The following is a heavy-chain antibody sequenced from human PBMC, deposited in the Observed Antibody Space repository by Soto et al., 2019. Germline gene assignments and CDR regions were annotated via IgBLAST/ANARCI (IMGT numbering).Heavy chain of an antibody. CDR3: ARLQRLELVLDY. CDR1: GDSFSSYY. CDR2: IYYTGGT. V-gene: IGHV4-59*01. Sequence: QVQLQESGPGLVKTSETLSLTCTVSGDSFSSYYWSWIRQPLGKGLEWIGFIYYTGGTNYNPSLKSRVSMSVDMSTKQFSLNLFSVTAADTAVYYCARLQRLELVLDYWGQGALVTVSS. D-gene: IGHD6-6*01. J-gene: IGHJ4*02.